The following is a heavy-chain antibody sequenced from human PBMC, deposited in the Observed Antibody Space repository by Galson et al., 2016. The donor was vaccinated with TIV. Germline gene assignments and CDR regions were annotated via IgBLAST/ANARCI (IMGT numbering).Heavy chain of an antibody. CDR1: GFTFSSYA. J-gene: IGHJ5*02. CDR2: ISASGGST. Sequence: SLRLSCAASGFTFSSYAMSWVRQAPGKGLEWVSAISASGGSTYYADSVKGRFTVSRDNSKNTAYLQMNSLRADDTAIYYCAKDRGSGWYENWFDPWGQGTLVTVSS. V-gene: IGHV3-23*01. CDR3: AKDRGSGWYENWFDP. D-gene: IGHD6-19*01.